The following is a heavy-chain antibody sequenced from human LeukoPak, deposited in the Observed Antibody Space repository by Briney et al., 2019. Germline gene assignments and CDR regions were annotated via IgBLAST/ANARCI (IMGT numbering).Heavy chain of an antibody. J-gene: IGHJ3*02. CDR2: VYDNDIS. CDR3: ARGLVLATDDAFDI. Sequence: SETLSLTCSVSGASIRSYFWSWIRQSPGKGLEWIGYVYDNDISNFNPSLESRVTILVDRSKSQFSLKLRPVTAADTAVYYCARGLVLATDDAFDIWGPGTM. D-gene: IGHD5-12*01. CDR1: GASIRSYF. V-gene: IGHV4-59*01.